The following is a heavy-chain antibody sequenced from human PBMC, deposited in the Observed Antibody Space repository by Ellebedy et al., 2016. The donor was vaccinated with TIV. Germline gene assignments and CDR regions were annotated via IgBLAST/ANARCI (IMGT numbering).Heavy chain of an antibody. CDR1: GFTFSSYA. J-gene: IGHJ4*02. V-gene: IGHV3-23*01. D-gene: IGHD3-22*01. CDR2: ISNTGSRT. Sequence: GESLKISCAASGFTFSSYAMSWVRQAPGKGLEWVSTISNTGSRTYYADSVEGRFIISRENSKKTLYLQMNSLRAEDTAVYYCAKGRGGGSDSSAPRYYFYYWGLGTLVTVSS. CDR3: AKGRGGGSDSSAPRYYFYY.